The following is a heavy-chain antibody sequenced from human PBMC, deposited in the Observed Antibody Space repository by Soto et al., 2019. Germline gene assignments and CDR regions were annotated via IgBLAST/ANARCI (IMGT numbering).Heavy chain of an antibody. CDR2: ISSSSSYI. CDR3: AIDFFVGYDYYYYDGMDV. D-gene: IGHD5-12*01. V-gene: IGHV3-21*01. Sequence: GGSLRLSCAASGFTFSSYSMNWVRQAQGKGLERVSSISSSSSYIYYADSVKGRFTISRDNANNSLYLQMNSLRAEDTAVYYFAIDFFVGYDYYYYDGMDVWGQGTTVTVAS. J-gene: IGHJ6*01. CDR1: GFTFSSYS.